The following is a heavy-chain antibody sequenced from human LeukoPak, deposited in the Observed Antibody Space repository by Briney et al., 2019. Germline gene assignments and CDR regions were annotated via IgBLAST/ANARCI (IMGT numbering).Heavy chain of an antibody. V-gene: IGHV3-23*01. CDR2: IGGDGVGR. D-gene: IGHD3-16*01. CDR3: AKRGGVTPDN. J-gene: IGHJ4*02. CDR1: GFIFKNYA. Sequence: GGSLRLSCAVSGFIFKNYAMMWVRQAPGKGLEWVSAIGGDGVGRDYSDSVKGRFTISRDNSKNTLYLQMNSLRVEDTALYFCAKRGGVTPDNWGLGTLVTVSS.